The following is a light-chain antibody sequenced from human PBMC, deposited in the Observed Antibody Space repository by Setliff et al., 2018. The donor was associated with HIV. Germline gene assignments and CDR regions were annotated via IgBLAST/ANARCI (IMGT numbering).Light chain of an antibody. CDR2: EVR. Sequence: QSVLTQPASVSGSPGQSITIFCTGTSSDVGGYNLVSWYQHHPDKAPKLIIYEVRERPSGVSNRFSGSKSGNTASLTISGLQAEDEADYYCCSFAGSNTYVFGPGTKVNVL. CDR1: SSDVGGYNL. J-gene: IGLJ1*01. V-gene: IGLV2-23*02. CDR3: CSFAGSNTYV.